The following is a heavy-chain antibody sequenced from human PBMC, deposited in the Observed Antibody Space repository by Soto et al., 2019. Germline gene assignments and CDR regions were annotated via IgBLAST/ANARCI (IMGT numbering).Heavy chain of an antibody. V-gene: IGHV3-74*01. D-gene: IGHD2-8*01. Sequence: GGSLRLACAASGFTFRNYWMHWIRQAPGKGLVWVSRISYDERTTTYADSVKGRFAISRDNAKNTVFLEMKSLRAEDTAVYYCARGGASHAHPPDHWGQGTLGTVSS. CDR2: ISYDERTT. CDR3: ARGGASHAHPPDH. J-gene: IGHJ4*02. CDR1: GFTFRNYW.